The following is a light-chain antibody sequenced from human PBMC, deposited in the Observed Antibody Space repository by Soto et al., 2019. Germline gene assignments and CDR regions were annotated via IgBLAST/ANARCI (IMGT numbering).Light chain of an antibody. CDR1: QSVSSYY. Sequence: EIVLTQSPGTLSLSPGERATLSCRASQSVSSYYLAWYQQKPGQAPRLLIYAASSRATGIPDRFSGGGSGTDFTLTISNLQPEDTATYYCQQYEALPLTFGGGTKVEI. V-gene: IGKV3-20*01. CDR2: AAS. CDR3: QQYEALPLT. J-gene: IGKJ4*01.